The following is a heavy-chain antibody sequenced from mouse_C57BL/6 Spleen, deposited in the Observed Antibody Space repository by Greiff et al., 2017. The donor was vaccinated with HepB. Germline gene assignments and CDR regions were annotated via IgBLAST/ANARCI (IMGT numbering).Heavy chain of an antibody. Sequence: EVKLMESGGGLVKPGGSLKLSCAASGFTFSSYTMSWVRQTPEKRLEWVATISGGGGNTYYPDSVKGRFTISRDNAKNTLYLRMSSLRSADTALCACARRRYSNYDFDYWGQGTTLTVSS. D-gene: IGHD2-5*01. CDR2: ISGGGGNT. V-gene: IGHV5-9*01. CDR1: GFTFSSYT. J-gene: IGHJ2*01. CDR3: ARRRYSNYDFDY.